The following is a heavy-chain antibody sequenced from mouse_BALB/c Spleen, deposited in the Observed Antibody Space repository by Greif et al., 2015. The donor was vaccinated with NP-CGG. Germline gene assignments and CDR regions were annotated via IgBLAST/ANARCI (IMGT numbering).Heavy chain of an antibody. J-gene: IGHJ1*01. CDR3: ARSGYYYGSSYWYFDV. CDR2: IYPYNGGT. V-gene: IGHV1S29*02. D-gene: IGHD1-1*01. Sequence: EVQLQQSGPELVKPGASVKISCKASGYTFTDYNMHWVKQSHGKSLEWIGYIYPYNGGTGYNQKFKSKATLTVDNSSSTAYMELRSLTSEDSAVYYCARSGYYYGSSYWYFDVWGAGTTVTVSS. CDR1: GYTFTDYN.